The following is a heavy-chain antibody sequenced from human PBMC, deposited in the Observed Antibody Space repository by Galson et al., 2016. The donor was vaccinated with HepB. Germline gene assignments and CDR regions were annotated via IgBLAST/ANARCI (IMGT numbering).Heavy chain of an antibody. CDR2: INPSGGSA. Sequence: SVKVSCKASGYTFTSHYIHWVRQAPGQGLEWMGMINPSGGSARYAQEFQGRVNMTGDTSTSTVYMELSSLRSEDTAVFFCARDRYGHFDILVGYFYDSWGQGTLVTVSS. CDR3: ARDRYGHFDILVGYFYDS. J-gene: IGHJ4*02. V-gene: IGHV1-46*01. CDR1: GYTFTSHY. D-gene: IGHD3-9*01.